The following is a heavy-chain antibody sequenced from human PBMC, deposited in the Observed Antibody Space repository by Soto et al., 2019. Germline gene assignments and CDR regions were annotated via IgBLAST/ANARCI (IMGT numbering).Heavy chain of an antibody. CDR2: IYYSGST. CDR3: ARYTYGDPPV. D-gene: IGHD4-17*01. J-gene: IGHJ4*02. Sequence: SETLSLTCTVSGGSISSGGYYWSWIRQHPGKGLEWIGYIYYSGSTYYNPSLKSRVTISVDTSKNQFSLKLSSVTAADTAVYYCARYTYGDPPVWGQGTLITVSS. V-gene: IGHV4-31*03. CDR1: GGSISSGGYY.